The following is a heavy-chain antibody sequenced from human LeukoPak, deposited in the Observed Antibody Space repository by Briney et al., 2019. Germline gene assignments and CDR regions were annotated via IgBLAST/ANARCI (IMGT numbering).Heavy chain of an antibody. CDR2: ISSSSSYT. D-gene: IGHD3-9*01. CDR3: ARKPTYYDILTGYFDY. Sequence: PGGSLRLSCAASGFTFSDYFMSWIRQAPGKGLEWVSYISSSSSYTNYADSVKGRFTISRDNAKNSLYLQMNSLRAEDTAVYYCARKPTYYDILTGYFDYGGQGTPVTVS. J-gene: IGHJ4*02. CDR1: GFTFSDYF. V-gene: IGHV3-11*06.